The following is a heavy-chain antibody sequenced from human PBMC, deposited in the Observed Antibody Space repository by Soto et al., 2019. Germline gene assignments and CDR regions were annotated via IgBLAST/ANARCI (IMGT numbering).Heavy chain of an antibody. J-gene: IGHJ6*02. CDR2: ISSNGGST. CDR1: GFTFSSYA. D-gene: IGHD5-18*01. V-gene: IGHV3-64D*08. Sequence: PRGSLRLSCSASGFTFSSYAMHWVRQAPGKGLEYVSAISSNGGSTYYADSVKGGFTISRDNSKNTLYLQMSSLRAEDTAVYYCVKENRYSYGYIYYYYGMDVWGQGTTVTVSS. CDR3: VKENRYSYGYIYYYYGMDV.